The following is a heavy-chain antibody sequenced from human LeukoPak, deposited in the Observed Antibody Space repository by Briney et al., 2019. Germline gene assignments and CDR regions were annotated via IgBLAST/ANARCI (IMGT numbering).Heavy chain of an antibody. J-gene: IGHJ6*03. CDR2: IYYSGST. CDR1: GGSISSYY. Sequence: PSETLSLTCTVSGGSISSYYWNWIRQPPGQGLEWIGYIYYSGSTNYNPSLTSRVTISVDTSKNQFSLKLSSVTAADTAVYYCARGEGDILTAYYYYYYMDVWGKGTTVTVSS. D-gene: IGHD3-9*01. V-gene: IGHV4-59*01. CDR3: ARGEGDILTAYYYYYYMDV.